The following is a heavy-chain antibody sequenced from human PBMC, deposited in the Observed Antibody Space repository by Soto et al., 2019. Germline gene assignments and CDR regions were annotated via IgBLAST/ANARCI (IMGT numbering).Heavy chain of an antibody. D-gene: IGHD3-10*01. V-gene: IGHV4-34*01. J-gene: IGHJ4*02. Sequence: SETLSLTCAVSGGSFSSYYWSWIRQPPGKGLEWIGEINHSGSTSYNPSLKSRVTISVDTSKNQFSLKLSSVTAADTAVYYCARGPLYYYGSGSCYGYWGQGTLVTVSS. CDR3: ARGPLYYYGSGSCYGY. CDR1: GGSFSSYY. CDR2: INHSGST.